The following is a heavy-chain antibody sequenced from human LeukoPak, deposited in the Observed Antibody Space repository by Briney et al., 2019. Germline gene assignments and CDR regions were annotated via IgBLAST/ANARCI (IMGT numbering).Heavy chain of an antibody. Sequence: ASVNVSCKASGYTFTSYDMHWVRQAPGQRLEWMGWINAGNGNTKYSQKFQGRVTITRDTSASTAYMELSSLRSEDTAVYYCARAGGYYDSSGYYVPYYYYGMDVWGQGTTVTVSS. V-gene: IGHV1-3*01. CDR2: INAGNGNT. CDR1: GYTFTSYD. D-gene: IGHD3-22*01. J-gene: IGHJ6*02. CDR3: ARAGGYYDSSGYYVPYYYYGMDV.